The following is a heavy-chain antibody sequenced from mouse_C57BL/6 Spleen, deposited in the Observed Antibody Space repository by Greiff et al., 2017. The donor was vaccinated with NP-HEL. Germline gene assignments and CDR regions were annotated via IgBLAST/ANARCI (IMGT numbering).Heavy chain of an antibody. CDR2: IYPGDGDT. Sequence: QVQLQQSGPELVKPGASVKISCKASGYAFSSSWMNWVKQRPGKGLEWIGRIYPGDGDTNYNGKFKGKATLTADKSSSTAYMQLSSLTSEDSAVYFCARRDYYDGNYFDYWGQGTTLTVSS. V-gene: IGHV1-82*01. CDR3: ARRDYYDGNYFDY. CDR1: GYAFSSSW. J-gene: IGHJ2*01. D-gene: IGHD1-1*01.